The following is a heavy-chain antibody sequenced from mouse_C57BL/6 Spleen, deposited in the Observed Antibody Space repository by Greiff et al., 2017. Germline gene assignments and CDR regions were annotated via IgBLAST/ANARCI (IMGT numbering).Heavy chain of an antibody. D-gene: IGHD3-2*02. V-gene: IGHV1-52*01. J-gene: IGHJ4*01. CDR2: IDPSDSET. CDR1: GYTFTSYW. Sequence: QVQLKQPGAELVRPGSSVKLSCKASGYTFTSYWMHWVKQRPIQGLEWIGNIDPSDSETHYNQKFKDKATLTVDKSSSTAYMQLSSLTSEDSAVCYCARSGAQATDYAMDYWGQGTSVTVSS. CDR3: ARSGAQATDYAMDY.